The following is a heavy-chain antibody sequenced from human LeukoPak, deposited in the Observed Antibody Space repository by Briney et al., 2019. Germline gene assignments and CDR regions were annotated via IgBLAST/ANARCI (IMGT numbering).Heavy chain of an antibody. J-gene: IGHJ5*02. D-gene: IGHD6-19*01. V-gene: IGHV3-7*01. CDR3: AKDPSRIAVAGYPS. CDR1: GFTFSTCW. Sequence: GGSLRLSCAASGFTFSTCWMSWVRQAPGKGLEWVANIKQDAREKNYLDSVKGRFTISRDNAKNSLYLQMNSLRVEDTAVYYCAKDPSRIAVAGYPSWGQGTLVTISS. CDR2: IKQDAREK.